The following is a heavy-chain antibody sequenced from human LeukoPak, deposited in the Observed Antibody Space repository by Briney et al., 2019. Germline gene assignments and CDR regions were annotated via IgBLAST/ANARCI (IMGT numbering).Heavy chain of an antibody. Sequence: ASVKVSCKASGYTFTGYYMHWVRQAPGQGLEWMGWINPTNGGTNYAQKFQGRVTMTTDTSTNTAYLDLSWLTSDDTAVYYCARPRIESGGYYCGHWGQGTLVTVSS. D-gene: IGHD3-22*01. J-gene: IGHJ4*02. CDR2: INPTNGGT. V-gene: IGHV1-2*02. CDR1: GYTFTGYY. CDR3: ARPRIESGGYYCGH.